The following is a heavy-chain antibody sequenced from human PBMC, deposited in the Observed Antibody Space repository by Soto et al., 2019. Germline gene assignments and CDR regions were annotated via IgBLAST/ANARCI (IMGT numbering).Heavy chain of an antibody. J-gene: IGHJ4*02. V-gene: IGHV3-23*01. CDR1: GFSFVTCA. Sequence: GGSLRLSCAASGFSFVTCAMGWVRQAPGKGLEWVSVMSNSGDETYYADSVKGRFTISRDNFQNTLYLQLSSLRAEDTAVYYCAKDAARTSGWYYFDFWGQGTLVTVSS. CDR2: MSNSGDET. D-gene: IGHD6-19*01. CDR3: AKDAARTSGWYYFDF.